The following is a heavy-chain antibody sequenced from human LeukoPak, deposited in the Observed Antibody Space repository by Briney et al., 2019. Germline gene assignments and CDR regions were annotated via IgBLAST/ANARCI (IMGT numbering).Heavy chain of an antibody. CDR3: ARLGAGPTYYDFWSGYSSFYFDY. Sequence: SETLSLTCTVSGGSASSSNYYWGWIRQPPGKGLEWIGGIHYSGNTYYNPSLKSRVTISIDTSKNQFSLKLSSVTAADTAVYYCARLGAGPTYYDFWSGYSSFYFDYWGQGTLVTVSS. D-gene: IGHD3-3*01. CDR2: IHYSGNT. V-gene: IGHV4-39*01. J-gene: IGHJ4*02. CDR1: GGSASSSNYY.